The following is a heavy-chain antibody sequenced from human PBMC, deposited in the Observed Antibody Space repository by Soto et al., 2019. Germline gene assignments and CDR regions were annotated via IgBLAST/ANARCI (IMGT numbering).Heavy chain of an antibody. Sequence: GGSLRFSCAASGFTFSSYSMNWVRQAPGKGLEWVSYISSSSSTIYYADSVKGRFTISRDNAKNSLYLQMNSLRAEDTAVYYCARETPRVVYYYMDVWGKGTTVTVSS. CDR3: ARETPRVVYYYMDV. CDR2: ISSSSSTI. D-gene: IGHD2-15*01. J-gene: IGHJ6*03. V-gene: IGHV3-48*01. CDR1: GFTFSSYS.